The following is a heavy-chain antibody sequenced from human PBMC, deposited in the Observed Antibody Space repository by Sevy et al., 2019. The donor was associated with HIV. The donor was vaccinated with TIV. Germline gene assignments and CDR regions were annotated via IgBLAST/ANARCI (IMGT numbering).Heavy chain of an antibody. Sequence: SETLSLTCTVSGGSISSGDYYWSWIRQPPGKGLEWIGYIYYSGSTYYNPSLKSRVTISVDTSKNQFSLKLSSVTAADTAVYYCARGQTAYGDYAECFQHWGQGTLVTLSS. CDR3: ARGQTAYGDYAECFQH. CDR2: IYYSGST. J-gene: IGHJ1*01. V-gene: IGHV4-30-4*01. CDR1: GGSISSGDYY. D-gene: IGHD4-17*01.